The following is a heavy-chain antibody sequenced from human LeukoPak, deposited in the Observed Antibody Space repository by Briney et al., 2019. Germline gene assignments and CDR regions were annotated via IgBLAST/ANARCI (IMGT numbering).Heavy chain of an antibody. D-gene: IGHD3-10*01. CDR1: GFSLNTLGAG. Sequence: SGPTLVNPTQTLTLTCTFSGFSLNTLGAGVAWIRQPPGKALEWLAPIFWDDDKRYSPSLKSRLTLTKDTSKSQVVLTMTHMDPVDTGTYYCAHTHYYGSGLDHWGQGTLVTVSS. V-gene: IGHV2-5*02. J-gene: IGHJ5*02. CDR3: AHTHYYGSGLDH. CDR2: IFWDDDK.